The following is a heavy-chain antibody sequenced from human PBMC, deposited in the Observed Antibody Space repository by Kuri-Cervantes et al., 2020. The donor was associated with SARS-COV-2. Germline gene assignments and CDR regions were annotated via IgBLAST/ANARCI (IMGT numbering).Heavy chain of an antibody. CDR2: IKQDGSEK. V-gene: IGHV3-7*01. Sequence: GGSLRLSCAASGFTFSSYWMSWVRQAPGKGLEWVANIKQDGSEKYYVDSVKGRFTISRDNAKNSLYLQMNSLRAEDTAVYYCASYCSSTSCYEDDYYYYGMDVWGQGTTVTVSS. CDR1: GFTFSSYW. CDR3: ASYCSSTSCYEDDYYYYGMDV. J-gene: IGHJ6*02. D-gene: IGHD2-2*01.